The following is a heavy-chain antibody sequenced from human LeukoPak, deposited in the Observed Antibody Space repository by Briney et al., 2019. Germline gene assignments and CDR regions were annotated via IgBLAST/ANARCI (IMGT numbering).Heavy chain of an antibody. D-gene: IGHD3-10*01. CDR2: IYSCGST. CDR1: GFTVSSNY. V-gene: IGHV3-66*01. Sequence: GVSLRLSCAASGFTVSSNYMICVRQSPGKGLACVSVIYSCGSTNYADSVKGRFTISRDNSKNTMYLQMNSLRAEDTAVYYCARISVLWYFYAMDVWGQGTTVTVPS. J-gene: IGHJ6*02. CDR3: ARISVLWYFYAMDV.